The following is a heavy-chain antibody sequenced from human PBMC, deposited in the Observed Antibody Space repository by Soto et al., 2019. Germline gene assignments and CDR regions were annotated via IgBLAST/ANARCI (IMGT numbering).Heavy chain of an antibody. CDR1: GDSISSVYNY. D-gene: IGHD5-12*01. CDR3: ARGRGYSYGLDP. J-gene: IGHJ5*02. V-gene: IGHV4-30-4*01. CDR2: ISYSGTT. Sequence: QVQLQESGPGLMKPSQTLSLTCTVSGDSISSVYNYWSWIRQPPGEGLEWIGFISYSGTTSYRPSLKSRLAISLDTSKNQFSLSLTSVTAADTAVYYCARGRGYSYGLDPWGQGTLVTVSS.